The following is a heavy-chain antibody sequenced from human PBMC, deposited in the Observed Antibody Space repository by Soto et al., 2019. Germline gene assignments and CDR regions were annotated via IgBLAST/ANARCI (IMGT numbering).Heavy chain of an antibody. Sequence: ASVKVSCKVSGYTLTELSMHWVRQAPGKGLEWMGGFDPEDGETIYAQKFQGRVTMTEDTSTDTAFMELSSLRSEDTAVYYCATAGYSTRKYFDYWGQGTLVTVSS. CDR3: ATAGYSTRKYFDY. V-gene: IGHV1-24*01. D-gene: IGHD2-2*01. J-gene: IGHJ4*02. CDR1: GYTLTELS. CDR2: FDPEDGET.